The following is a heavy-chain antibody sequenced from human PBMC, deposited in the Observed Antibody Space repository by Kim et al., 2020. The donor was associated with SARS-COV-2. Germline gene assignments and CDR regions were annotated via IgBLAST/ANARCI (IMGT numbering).Heavy chain of an antibody. CDR1: GFNSGGSA. D-gene: IGHD3-3*01. V-gene: IGHV3-73*01. J-gene: IGHJ5*02. CDR3: TREDDMWSGYEAWFDP. Sequence: GGSLRLSCAASGFNSGGSAMHWVRQAPGKGLEWAGRIKSKINGYATGYAASVKGRFTISRDDSKNTAYLQINSLKTEDTAVYYCTREDDMWSGYEAWFDPWGQGTLVTVSS. CDR2: IKSKINGYAT.